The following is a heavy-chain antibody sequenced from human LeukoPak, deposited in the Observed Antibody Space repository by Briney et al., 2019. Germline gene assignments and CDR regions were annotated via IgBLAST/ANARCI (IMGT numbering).Heavy chain of an antibody. J-gene: IGHJ4*02. CDR1: GFAVSGIH. V-gene: IGHV3-66*01. D-gene: IGHD6-19*01. Sequence: GGSLRLSCAASGFAVSGIHMSWVRQAPGKGLEWVSVFYGGGGIYYADSVRGRFTISRDNSKNTLYLEMNGLRGEDMAIYYCARDLAGALDFWGQGTLVIVSS. CDR3: ARDLAGALDF. CDR2: FYGGGGI.